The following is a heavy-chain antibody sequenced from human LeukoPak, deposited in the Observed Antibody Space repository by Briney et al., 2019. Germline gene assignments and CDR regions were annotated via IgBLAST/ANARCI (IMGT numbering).Heavy chain of an antibody. CDR3: ARDLPSSGYWYRDAFDI. J-gene: IGHJ3*02. CDR2: AKQDGSET. CDR1: GFIFSSYD. D-gene: IGHD3-22*01. Sequence: GGSLRLSCAASGFIFSSYDMHWVRQAPGKGLEWVGHAKQDGSETYYVDSVKGRFTVSKDNAKNSLFLQMNSLRVEDTAMYYCARDLPSSGYWYRDAFDIWGRGTMVTVSS. V-gene: IGHV3-7*01.